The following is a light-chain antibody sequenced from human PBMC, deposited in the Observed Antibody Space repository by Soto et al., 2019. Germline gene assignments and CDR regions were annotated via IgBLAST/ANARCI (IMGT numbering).Light chain of an antibody. Sequence: LTQPPSASGTPGQRVTISCSGSTSNIGNNYAYWYQQLPGTAPKLLIYRNNQRPSGVPDRISGSKSGTSGFLVISGLRSEDEADYYCAAWDDSLSGVEFGGGTQLTVL. J-gene: IGLJ2*01. CDR1: TSNIGNNY. CDR3: AAWDDSLSGVE. V-gene: IGLV1-47*01. CDR2: RNN.